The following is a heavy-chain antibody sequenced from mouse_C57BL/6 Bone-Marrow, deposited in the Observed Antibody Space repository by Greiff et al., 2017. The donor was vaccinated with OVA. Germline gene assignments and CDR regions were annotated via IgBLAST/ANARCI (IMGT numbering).Heavy chain of an antibody. CDR1: GYTFTSYG. Sequence: VQLKESGAELARPGASVKLSCKASGYTFTSYGISWVKQRTGQGLEWIGEIYPRSGNTYYNEKFKGKATLTADKSSSTAYMELRSLTSEDSAVDFCANHYYGSSSFAYWGQGTLVTVAA. V-gene: IGHV1-81*01. J-gene: IGHJ3*01. CDR2: IYPRSGNT. CDR3: ANHYYGSSSFAY. D-gene: IGHD1-1*01.